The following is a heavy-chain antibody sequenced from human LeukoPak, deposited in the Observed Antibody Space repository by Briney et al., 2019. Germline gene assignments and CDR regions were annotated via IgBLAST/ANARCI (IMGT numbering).Heavy chain of an antibody. CDR1: GFTFW. Sequence: GGSLRLSCAASGFTFWMHWVRQAPGKGLVWVSQINGDGSSTSYADSVKGRFTISRDNAKNTLYLQMNSLRAEDTAVYYCGNLDWGQGTLVTVSS. CDR2: INGDGSST. CDR3: GNLD. V-gene: IGHV3-74*01. J-gene: IGHJ4*02.